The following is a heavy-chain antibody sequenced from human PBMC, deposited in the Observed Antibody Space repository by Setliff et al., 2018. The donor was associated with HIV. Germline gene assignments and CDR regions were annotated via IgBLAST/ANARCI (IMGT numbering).Heavy chain of an antibody. V-gene: IGHV4-31*03. J-gene: IGHJ6*02. CDR1: GGSISSGGYY. CDR3: VRERRRSPLSYGLDV. Sequence: PSETLSLTCTVSGGSISSGGYYWSWIRQYPVRGLEWIGHIYYNGRTLFNPALGTRLNMSVDTSENQFSLHLNSVTAADTAVYYCVRERRRSPLSYGLDVWGQGTTVTVSS. CDR2: IYYNGRT.